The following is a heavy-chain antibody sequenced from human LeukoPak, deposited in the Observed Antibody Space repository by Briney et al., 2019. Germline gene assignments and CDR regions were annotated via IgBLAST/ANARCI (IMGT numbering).Heavy chain of an antibody. CDR2: INHSGST. D-gene: IGHD3-10*01. V-gene: IGHV4-34*01. Sequence: SETLSLTCAVYGGSFSGYYWSWIRQPPGKGLEWIGEINHSGSTNYNPSPKSRVTISVDTSKNQFSLKLSSVTAADTAVYYCATVRGVVGWFDPWGQGTLVTVSS. CDR3: ATVRGVVGWFDP. CDR1: GGSFSGYY. J-gene: IGHJ5*02.